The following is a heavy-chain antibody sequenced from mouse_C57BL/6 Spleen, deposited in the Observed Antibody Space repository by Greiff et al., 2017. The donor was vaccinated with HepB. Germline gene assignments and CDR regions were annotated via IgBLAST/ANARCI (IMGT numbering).Heavy chain of an antibody. CDR1: GFSLTSYG. Sequence: VHLVESGPGLVQPSQSLSITCTVSGFSLTSYGVHWVRQSPGKGLEWLGVIWSGGSTDYNAAFISRLSISKDNSKSQVFFKMNSLQADDTAIYYCARRGYDGYYIWYFDVWGTGTTVTVSS. J-gene: IGHJ1*03. V-gene: IGHV2-2*01. CDR3: ARRGYDGYYIWYFDV. CDR2: IWSGGST. D-gene: IGHD2-3*01.